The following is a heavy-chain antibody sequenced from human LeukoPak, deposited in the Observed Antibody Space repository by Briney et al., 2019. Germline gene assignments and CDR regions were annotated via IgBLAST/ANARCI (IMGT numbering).Heavy chain of an antibody. CDR2: ISYDGSNK. CDR3: AREYSSSWYLSYYFDY. V-gene: IGHV3-30-3*01. D-gene: IGHD6-13*01. J-gene: IGHJ4*02. CDR1: GFTFSSYA. Sequence: AGGSLRLSRAASGFTFSSYAMHWVRQAPGKGLEWVAVISYDGSNKYYADSVKGRFTISRDNSKNTLYLQMNSLRAEDTAVYYCAREYSSSWYLSYYFDYWGQGTLVTVSS.